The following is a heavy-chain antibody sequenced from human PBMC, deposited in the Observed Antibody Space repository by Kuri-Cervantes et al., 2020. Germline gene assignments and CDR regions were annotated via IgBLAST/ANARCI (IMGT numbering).Heavy chain of an antibody. D-gene: IGHD6-19*01. CDR1: GFPFDDYG. J-gene: IGHJ3*02. CDR2: ISGSGDST. CDR3: AKAADLEQWPDAFDI. V-gene: IGHV3-23*01. Sequence: GESLKISCAASGFPFDDYGMSWVRQSPGKGLEWVSAISGSGDSTYYADSVKGRFTVSRDNSKNTLYLQMNSLRAEDTAVYYCAKAADLEQWPDAFDIWGQGTMVTVSS.